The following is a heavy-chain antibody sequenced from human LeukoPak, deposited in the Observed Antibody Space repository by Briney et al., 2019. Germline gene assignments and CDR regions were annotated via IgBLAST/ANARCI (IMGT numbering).Heavy chain of an antibody. V-gene: IGHV3-30*18. J-gene: IGHJ4*02. CDR1: GFTFNDYY. CDR2: ISYDGSNK. Sequence: PGGSLRLSCAASGFTFNDYYMSWIRQAPGKGLEWVAVISYDGSNKYYADSVKGRFTISRDNSKNTLYLQMNSLRAEDTAVYYCAKGNLYCSGGSCYFDYWGQGTLVTVSS. D-gene: IGHD2-15*01. CDR3: AKGNLYCSGGSCYFDY.